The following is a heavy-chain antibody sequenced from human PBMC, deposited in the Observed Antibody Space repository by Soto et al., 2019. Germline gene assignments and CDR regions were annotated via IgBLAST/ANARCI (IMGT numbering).Heavy chain of an antibody. D-gene: IGHD6-19*01. CDR1: GFTFSGSA. CDR3: SATAVAGTEGDYYYYGMDV. J-gene: IGHJ6*02. Sequence: GGSLRLSCAASGFTFSGSAMHWVRQASGKGLEWVGRIRSKANSYATAYAASVKGRFTISRDDSKNTAYLQMNSLKTEDTAVYYCSATAVAGTEGDYYYYGMDVWGQGTTVTVSS. V-gene: IGHV3-73*01. CDR2: IRSKANSYAT.